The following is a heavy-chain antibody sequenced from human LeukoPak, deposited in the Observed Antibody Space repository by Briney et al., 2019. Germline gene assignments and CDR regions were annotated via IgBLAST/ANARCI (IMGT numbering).Heavy chain of an antibody. D-gene: IGHD1-26*01. Sequence: ASVKVSCKASGGTFSSYAISWVRQAPGQGLEWMGGITPIFGTANYAQKFQGRVTITADESTSTAHMELSSLRSEDTAVYYCARAIVGATTGPFDYWGQGTLVTVSS. V-gene: IGHV1-69*13. CDR1: GGTFSSYA. CDR2: ITPIFGTA. CDR3: ARAIVGATTGPFDY. J-gene: IGHJ4*02.